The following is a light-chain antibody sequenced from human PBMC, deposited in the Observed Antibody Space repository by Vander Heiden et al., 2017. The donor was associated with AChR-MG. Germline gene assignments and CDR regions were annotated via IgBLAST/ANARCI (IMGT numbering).Light chain of an antibody. Sequence: QSSLTPPPSASGTPGPMVTIACSGSSSNMRSKTVNWYQQLPGTAPKLLIYSNNQRPSGGPDRFSDSTSGTAASLAISELQSEDEADYYCAAWDDSLNGGVFGGGTKLTVL. CDR2: SNN. CDR1: SSNMRSKT. CDR3: AAWDDSLNGGV. V-gene: IGLV1-44*01. J-gene: IGLJ2*01.